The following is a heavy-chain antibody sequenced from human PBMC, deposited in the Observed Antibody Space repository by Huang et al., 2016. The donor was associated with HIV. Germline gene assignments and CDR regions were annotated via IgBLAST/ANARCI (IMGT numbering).Heavy chain of an antibody. CDR2: IYSGGST. J-gene: IGHJ5*02. D-gene: IGHD3-10*01. CDR1: GFTVSSNY. V-gene: IGHV3-53*02. Sequence: EVQLVETGGGLIQPGGSLRLFCAASGFTVSSNYMSCVRQAPGKGLEWFSVIYSGGSTYDADSVKGRFTISRDNSKNTLYLQMNSLRAEDTAVYYCARGMVRGVTLNWFDPWGQGTLVTVSS. CDR3: ARGMVRGVTLNWFDP.